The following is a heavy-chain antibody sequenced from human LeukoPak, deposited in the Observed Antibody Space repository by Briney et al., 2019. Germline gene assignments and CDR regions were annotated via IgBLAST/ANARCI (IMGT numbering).Heavy chain of an antibody. V-gene: IGHV3-30*04. CDR2: ISYDGSNK. CDR1: GFTFSSYA. Sequence: GGSLRLSCAASGFTFSSYAMHWVRQAPGKGLEGVAVISYDGSNKYYADSVKGRFTISRDNSKNTLYLQMSSLRAEDTAVYYCARDVRYCSSTSCYAGSYYYGMDVWGKGTTVTVSS. J-gene: IGHJ6*04. D-gene: IGHD2-2*01. CDR3: ARDVRYCSSTSCYAGSYYYGMDV.